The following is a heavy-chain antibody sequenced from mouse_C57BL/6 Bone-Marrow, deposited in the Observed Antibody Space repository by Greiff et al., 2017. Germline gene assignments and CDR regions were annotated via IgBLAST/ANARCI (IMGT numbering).Heavy chain of an antibody. V-gene: IGHV1-15*01. CDR2: IDPETGGT. CDR1: GYTFTDYE. CDR3: TIDGCYVYYAMDY. Sequence: VQLQQSGAELVRPGASVTLSCKASGYTFTDYEMHWVKQTPVHGLEWIGAIDPETGGTAYNQKFKGKAILTADKSSSTAYMELRSLTSEDSAVYYCTIDGCYVYYAMDYWGQGTSVTVSS. D-gene: IGHD2-3*01. J-gene: IGHJ4*01.